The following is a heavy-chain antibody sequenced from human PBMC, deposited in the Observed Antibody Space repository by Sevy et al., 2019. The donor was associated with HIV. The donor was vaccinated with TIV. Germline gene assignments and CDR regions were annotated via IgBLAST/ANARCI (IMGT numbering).Heavy chain of an antibody. Sequence: GGSLRLSCAASGFTFDDYTMHWVRQAPGKGLEWVSLISWDGGSTYYADSVKGRFTISRDNSKNSLYLQMNSLRTEDTALYYCAKAGFQHSSGWSDYYYYYGMDVWGQGTTVTVSS. CDR3: AKAGFQHSSGWSDYYYYYGMDV. CDR1: GFTFDDYT. J-gene: IGHJ6*02. D-gene: IGHD6-19*01. V-gene: IGHV3-43*01. CDR2: ISWDGGST.